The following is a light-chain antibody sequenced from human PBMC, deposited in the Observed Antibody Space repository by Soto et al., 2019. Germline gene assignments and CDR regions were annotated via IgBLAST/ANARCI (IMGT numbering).Light chain of an antibody. CDR3: QQYGSSTRT. Sequence: EIVLTQSPATLSLSPGERATLSCRASQSVSSYLAWYQQKPGQAPRLLIYDASNRATGIPARFSGSGSGTDFTLTSSRLEPEDFAVYYCQQYGSSTRTFGQGTKVDIK. J-gene: IGKJ1*01. CDR2: DAS. V-gene: IGKV3-11*01. CDR1: QSVSSY.